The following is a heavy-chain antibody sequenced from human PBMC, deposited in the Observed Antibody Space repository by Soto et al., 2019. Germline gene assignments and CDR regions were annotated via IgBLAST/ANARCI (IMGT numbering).Heavy chain of an antibody. CDR2: ISHSGNT. CDR1: SGSISSSYW. CDR3: ARGSLVPGDIVDVVH. J-gene: IGHJ4*02. D-gene: IGHD3-16*02. V-gene: IGHV4-4*02. Sequence: QVQLQESGPGLVKPSGTLSLTCAVSSGSISSSYWWSWVRQPPGKGLEWIGEISHSGNTNYNPSLKSRGTISVDNAKNQSSLDVNSVTAADTAVYFCARGSLVPGDIVDVVHWGQGTRVIVSS.